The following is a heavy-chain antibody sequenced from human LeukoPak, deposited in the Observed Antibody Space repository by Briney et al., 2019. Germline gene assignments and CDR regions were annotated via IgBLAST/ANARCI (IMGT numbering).Heavy chain of an antibody. J-gene: IGHJ4*02. CDR2: FYHGGST. D-gene: IGHD3-22*01. Sequence: SETLSLTCTVSGGSISSSSYYWDWIRQPPGKGLEWIGTFYHGGSTYYNPSLKSRVTISVDTSKNQFSLKLSSVTAADTAVYYCARHLSNYYDSSGSPDYWGQGTLVTVSS. V-gene: IGHV4-39*01. CDR1: GGSISSSSYY. CDR3: ARHLSNYYDSSGSPDY.